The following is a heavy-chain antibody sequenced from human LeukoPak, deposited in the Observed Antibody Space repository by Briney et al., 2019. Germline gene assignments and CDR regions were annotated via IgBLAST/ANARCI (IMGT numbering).Heavy chain of an antibody. CDR3: ARGRSSSPPLDYYYMDV. J-gene: IGHJ6*03. D-gene: IGHD6-13*01. V-gene: IGHV1-69*05. CDR2: IIPIFGTA. Sequence: ASVKVSCKASGGTFSSYAISWVRQAPGQGLEWKGGIIPIFGTANYAQKFQGRVTITTDESTSTAYMELSSLRSEDTAVYYCARGRSSSPPLDYYYMDVWGKGTTVTVSS. CDR1: GGTFSSYA.